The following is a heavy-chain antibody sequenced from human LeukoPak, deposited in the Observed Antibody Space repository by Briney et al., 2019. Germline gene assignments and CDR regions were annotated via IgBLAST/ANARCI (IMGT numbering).Heavy chain of an antibody. V-gene: IGHV5-51*01. CDR3: ARQEYCSGGSCYTWFDP. CDR2: IYPGDSDT. Sequence: PGESLKISCQGSGFSFTDYWIGWVRQMPGKGLEWMGIIYPGDSDTRYSPSFQGQVTISADKSIRTAYLQWSGLKASDTAMYYCARQEYCSGGSCYTWFDPWGQGTLVIVSS. CDR1: GFSFTDYW. J-gene: IGHJ5*02. D-gene: IGHD2-15*01.